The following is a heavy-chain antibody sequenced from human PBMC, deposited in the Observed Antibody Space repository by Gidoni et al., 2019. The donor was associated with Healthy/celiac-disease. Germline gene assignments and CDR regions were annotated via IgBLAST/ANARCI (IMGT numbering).Heavy chain of an antibody. CDR2: ISYDGGSN. CDR1: GFTFSNYA. J-gene: IGHJ4*02. Sequence: QVHLVESGGGVVHPGRSLRLSCAASGFTFSNYAMHWVRQAPGNGLQWVALISYDGGSNHYADSVKGRVTISRDNSRNTLYLQVNSLRPDDTAVYYCARGPEGQHTNSLIDYWGQGTLVTVSS. V-gene: IGHV3-30-3*01. CDR3: ARGPEGQHTNSLIDY. D-gene: IGHD2-21*01.